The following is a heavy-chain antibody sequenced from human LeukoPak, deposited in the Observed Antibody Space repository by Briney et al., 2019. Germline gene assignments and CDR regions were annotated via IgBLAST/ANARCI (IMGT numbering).Heavy chain of an antibody. CDR3: ARDYDSRFRYFDINYYYYMDV. CDR2: LIPIFGTA. CDR1: GGTFSSYA. D-gene: IGHD3-9*01. V-gene: IGHV1-69*05. J-gene: IGHJ6*03. Sequence: GSSVKVSCKASGGTFSSYAISWARQAPGQGLEWMGGLIPIFGTANYAQKFQGRVTITTDESTSTSYMELSSLRSEDTAVYYCARDYDSRFRYFDINYYYYMDVWGKGTTVTVSS.